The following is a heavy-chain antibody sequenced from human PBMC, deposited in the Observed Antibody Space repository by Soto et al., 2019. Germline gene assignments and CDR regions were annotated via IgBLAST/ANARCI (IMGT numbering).Heavy chain of an antibody. D-gene: IGHD3-22*01. CDR2: IYYSGST. V-gene: IGHV4-39*01. Sequence: SETLSLTCTVSVGSISSSSYYWGWIRQPPGKGLEWIGSIYYSGSTYYNPSLKSRVTISVDTSKNQFSLKLSSVTAADTAVYYCSLYYDSSADRGYYYYGMDVWGQGTTVTVSS. CDR1: VGSISSSSYY. CDR3: SLYYDSSADRGYYYYGMDV. J-gene: IGHJ6*02.